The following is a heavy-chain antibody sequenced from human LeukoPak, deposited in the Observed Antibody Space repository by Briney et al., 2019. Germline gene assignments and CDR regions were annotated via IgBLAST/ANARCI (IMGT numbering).Heavy chain of an antibody. CDR1: GFTFSSYS. D-gene: IGHD3-22*01. CDR2: ISSSSSYI. Sequence: GGSLRLSCAASGFTFSSYSMNWVRQAPGMGLEWVSSISSSSSYIYYADSVKGRFTISRDNAKNSLYLQMNSLRAEDTAVYYCARDARYYDSSGYSEYWGQGTLVTVSS. CDR3: ARDARYYDSSGYSEY. V-gene: IGHV3-21*01. J-gene: IGHJ4*02.